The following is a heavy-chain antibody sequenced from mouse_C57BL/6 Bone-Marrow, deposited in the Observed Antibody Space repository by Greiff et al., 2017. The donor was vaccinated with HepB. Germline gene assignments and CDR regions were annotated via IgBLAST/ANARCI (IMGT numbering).Heavy chain of an antibody. V-gene: IGHV1-53*01. CDR1: GYTFTSYW. D-gene: IGHD2-12*01. J-gene: IGHJ2*01. CDR3: ARSFYYSLFDY. CDR2: INPSNGGN. Sequence: QVQLQQPGTELVKPGASVKLSCKASGYTFTSYWMHWVKQRPGQGLEWIGNINPSNGGNNYNEKFKSKATLTVDKSSSTAYMQLCSLTSEDSAVYYCARSFYYSLFDYGGQGTTLTVSS.